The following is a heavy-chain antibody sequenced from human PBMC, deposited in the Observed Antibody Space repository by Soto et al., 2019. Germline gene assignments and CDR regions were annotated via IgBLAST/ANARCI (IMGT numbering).Heavy chain of an antibody. CDR2: SNAGNGNT. CDR3: ARVRMGDYYDSSGYYRNDAFDL. V-gene: IGHV1-3*01. J-gene: IGHJ3*01. Sequence: QVQLVQSGAEVKKPGASVKVSCKASGYTFTSYAMHWVRQAPGQRLEWMGWSNAGNGNTKYSQKFQGRVTITRDTAATTAYMELSSLTSEDTAVYYCARVRMGDYYDSSGYYRNDAFDLWGQGTMVTVSP. CDR1: GYTFTSYA. D-gene: IGHD3-22*01.